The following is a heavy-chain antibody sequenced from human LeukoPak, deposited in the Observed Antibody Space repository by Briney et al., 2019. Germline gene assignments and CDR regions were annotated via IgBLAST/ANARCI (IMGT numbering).Heavy chain of an antibody. V-gene: IGHV3-48*02. CDR1: GFTFSSYS. CDR2: ISSSSSTI. Sequence: GGSLRLSCAASGFTFSSYSMNWVRQAPGKGLEWVSYISSSSSTIYYADSVKGRFTISRDNAKNSLYLQMNSLRDEDTAVYYCAGGPIGLVPTYFDYWGQGTLVTVSS. CDR3: AGGPIGLVPTYFDY. D-gene: IGHD6-19*01. J-gene: IGHJ4*02.